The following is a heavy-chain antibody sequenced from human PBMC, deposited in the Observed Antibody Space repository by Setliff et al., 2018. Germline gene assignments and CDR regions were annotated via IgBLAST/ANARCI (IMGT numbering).Heavy chain of an antibody. J-gene: IGHJ4*02. CDR1: GGSISSGDYY. CDR2: IYSSGST. Sequence: SETLSLTCTVSGGSISSGDYYWSWIRQPPGKGLEWIGFIYSSGSTYYNPSLKSRVSISVDTSKNQFSLKLSSVTAADTAVYYCARESRYYYDNLGTLDYWGQGTLVTVSS. V-gene: IGHV4-30-4*08. CDR3: ARESRYYYDNLGTLDY. D-gene: IGHD3-22*01.